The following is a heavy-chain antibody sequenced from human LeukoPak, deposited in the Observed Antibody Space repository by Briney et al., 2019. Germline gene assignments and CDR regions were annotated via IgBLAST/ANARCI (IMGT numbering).Heavy chain of an antibody. J-gene: IGHJ4*02. Sequence: RASVKVSCKASGYTLSDYLIHWVRQAPGQGLEWMGEINPSGGSTSYAQKFQGRITVTRDTYTNTVYMDLSSLRSEDTATYYCARGAPTSRIGAGRFDYWGQGSLLTVAS. CDR1: GYTLSDYL. V-gene: IGHV1-46*01. D-gene: IGHD5-12*01. CDR3: ARGAPTSRIGAGRFDY. CDR2: INPSGGST.